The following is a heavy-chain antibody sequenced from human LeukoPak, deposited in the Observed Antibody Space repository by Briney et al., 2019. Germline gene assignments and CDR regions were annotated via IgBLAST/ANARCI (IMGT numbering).Heavy chain of an antibody. D-gene: IGHD3-3*01. Sequence: PSETLSLTCTVSGGSISSGGYYWSWIRQHPGKGLEWIGYIYYSGSTYYNPSLKSRVTISVDTSKNQFSLKLSSVTAADTAVYYCARDPANDFWSGYYGFDYWGQGTLVTVSS. CDR3: ARDPANDFWSGYYGFDY. J-gene: IGHJ4*02. CDR1: GGSISSGGYY. V-gene: IGHV4-31*03. CDR2: IYYSGST.